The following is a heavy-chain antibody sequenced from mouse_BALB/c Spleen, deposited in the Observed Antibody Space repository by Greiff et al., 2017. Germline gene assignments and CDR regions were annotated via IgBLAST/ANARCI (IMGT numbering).Heavy chain of an antibody. CDR3: TRGDGYEGPYYAMDY. Sequence: LKESGGGLVKPGGSLKLSCAASGFTFSSYTMSWVRQTPEKRLEWVATISSGGSYTYYPDSVKGRFTISRDNAKNTLYLQMSSLKSEDTAMYYCTRGDGYEGPYYAMDYWGQGTSVTVSS. V-gene: IGHV5-6-4*01. J-gene: IGHJ4*01. CDR1: GFTFSSYT. D-gene: IGHD2-2*01. CDR2: ISSGGSYT.